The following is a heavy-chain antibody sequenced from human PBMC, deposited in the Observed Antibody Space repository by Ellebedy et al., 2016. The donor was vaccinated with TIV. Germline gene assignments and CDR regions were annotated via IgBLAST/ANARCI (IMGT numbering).Heavy chain of an antibody. J-gene: IGHJ4*02. Sequence: AASVKVSCKTSGYSFTAYYIHWVRQAPGQGPEWVGWINPDNGVTVYEQKLQGRVTITGDTSISTVYMELSSLRSDDTAIYYCVRELTNQVTGDYWGQGTLVFVSS. CDR3: VRELTNQVTGDY. V-gene: IGHV1-2*02. CDR1: GYSFTAYY. CDR2: INPDNGVT. D-gene: IGHD1-20*01.